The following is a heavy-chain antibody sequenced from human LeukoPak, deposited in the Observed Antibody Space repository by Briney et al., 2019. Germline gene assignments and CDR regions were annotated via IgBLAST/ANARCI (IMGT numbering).Heavy chain of an antibody. CDR3: ARDKDRLQGVGPVDY. V-gene: IGHV3-33*01. D-gene: IGHD2-15*01. CDR1: GMTFERHG. J-gene: IGHJ4*02. CDR2: IWANGNDK. Sequence: GGSLRLSCAVSGMTFERHGMHWVRQPPGKGLEWVAVIWANGNDKYYIDSVKGRFTVSRDNSKNTLYLQMNSLRAEDTAVYYCARDKDRLQGVGPVDYWGQGTLVTVSS.